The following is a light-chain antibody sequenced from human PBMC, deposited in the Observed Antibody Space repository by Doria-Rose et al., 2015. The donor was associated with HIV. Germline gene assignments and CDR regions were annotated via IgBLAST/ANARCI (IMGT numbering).Light chain of an antibody. CDR2: WSS. J-gene: IGKJ3*01. CDR1: QSLLYTSKNY. CDR3: QQYYDTPS. Sequence: DIQVTQSPESLGMSLGERATLNCKSNQSLLYTSKNYLAWYQQKPGQPPKLWSYWSSTRQSGVPARFSGSGSGTDFTLTISSLEAEDVAVYYCQQYYDTPSFGPGTTVDIK. V-gene: IGKV4-1*01.